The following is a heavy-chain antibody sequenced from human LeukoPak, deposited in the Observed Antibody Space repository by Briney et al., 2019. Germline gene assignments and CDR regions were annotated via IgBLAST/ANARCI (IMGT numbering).Heavy chain of an antibody. CDR1: GGSFSGYY. D-gene: IGHD3-3*01. CDR2: INHSGST. J-gene: IGHJ4*02. Sequence: SETLSLTCAVYGGSFSGYYWSWIRQPPGKGLEWIGEINHSGSTNYNPSLKTRDTISVDTSKNQFSLKLSSVTAADTAVYYCASNYAPFWSGYLEPPIQYYFDYWGQGTLVTVSS. V-gene: IGHV4-34*01. CDR3: ASNYAPFWSGYLEPPIQYYFDY.